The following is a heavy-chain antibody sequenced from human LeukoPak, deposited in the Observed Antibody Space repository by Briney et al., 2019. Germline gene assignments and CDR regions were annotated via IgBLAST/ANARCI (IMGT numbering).Heavy chain of an antibody. V-gene: IGHV4-34*01. CDR3: ARGRHDITMIVVVMTSVSYYLDV. CDR2: INPSGST. CDR1: GGSFSGYH. J-gene: IGHJ6*03. D-gene: IGHD3-22*01. Sequence: SETLSLTCTVYGGSFSGYHWTWIRQSPGKGLEWIGDINPSGSTYYNPSLKSRLTISVDTSKNQFSLKLRSVTAADTAVYYCARGRHDITMIVVVMTSVSYYLDVWGKGTTVTVS.